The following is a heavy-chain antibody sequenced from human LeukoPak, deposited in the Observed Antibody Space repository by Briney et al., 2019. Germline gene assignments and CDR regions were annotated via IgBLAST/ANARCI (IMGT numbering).Heavy chain of an antibody. CDR2: ISWDGGST. D-gene: IGHD5-18*01. Sequence: GGSLTLSCVASGFTFDDYAMHWVRQAPGKGLEWVSLISWDGGSTYYADNVQGRFTIDRDNSKYSQYMKLTSLKAEDTDWYYCAKAGYGCPSYGMDYWGQGTLVTVSS. CDR1: GFTFDDYA. J-gene: IGHJ4*02. V-gene: IGHV3-43D*04. CDR3: AKAGYGCPSYGMDY.